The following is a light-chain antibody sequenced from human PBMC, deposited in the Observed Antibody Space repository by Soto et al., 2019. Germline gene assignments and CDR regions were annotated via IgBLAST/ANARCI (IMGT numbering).Light chain of an antibody. J-gene: IGLJ1*01. V-gene: IGLV2-14*01. CDR1: SSDVGNYNY. Sequence: QSALTQPASVSGSPGQSITISCTGTSSDVGNYNYVSWYQQHPGKAPKLMIFEVNDRPSGVSNRFSVSKSGNTASLTISGLQADDEADYYCSSYISSFSHVFGTGTKVTVL. CDR2: EVN. CDR3: SSYISSFSHV.